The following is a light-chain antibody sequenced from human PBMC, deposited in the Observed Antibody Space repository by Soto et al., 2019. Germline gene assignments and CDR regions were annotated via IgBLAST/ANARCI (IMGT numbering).Light chain of an antibody. CDR1: KSVSST. V-gene: IGKV3-15*01. Sequence: IVRAQSPGTLSVSPGESATLSCRARKSVSSTLAWYQQKPGQAPRLLIYGASTRATGIPDRFSGSGSGTEFTLTISSLQSEVFAVSSCPEYNTWPRPFGQGTKAE. CDR2: GAS. CDR3: PEYNTWPRP. J-gene: IGKJ1*01.